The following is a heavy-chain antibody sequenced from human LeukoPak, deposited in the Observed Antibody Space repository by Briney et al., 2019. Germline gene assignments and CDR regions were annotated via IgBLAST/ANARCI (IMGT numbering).Heavy chain of an antibody. CDR3: ARGRNYSSGSYSYDFYY. CDR2: IKQDGSEK. J-gene: IGHJ4*02. D-gene: IGHD3-10*01. V-gene: IGHV3-7*01. Sequence: GGSLRLSCAAPGFTFSTYWMSWVRQAPGKGVEWVASIKQDGSEKYYVDSVKGRFTISRDNADNSVYLQMNSLRADDTAVYYCARGRNYSSGSYSYDFYYWGQGTLVTVSS. CDR1: GFTFSTYW.